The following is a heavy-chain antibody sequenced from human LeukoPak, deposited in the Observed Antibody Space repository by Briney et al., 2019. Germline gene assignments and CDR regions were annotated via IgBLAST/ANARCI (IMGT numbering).Heavy chain of an antibody. CDR1: GYTFTSYG. V-gene: IGHV1-18*01. CDR3: ARVTDYYDSSGYYYEGAFDI. D-gene: IGHD3-22*01. Sequence: ASVKVSCKASGYTFTSYGISWVRQAPGQGLEWIGWISAYSGNTNYAQKLQGRVTMTTDTSTSTAYMELRSLRSDDTAVYYCARVTDYYDSSGYYYEGAFDIWGQGTMVTVSS. CDR2: ISAYSGNT. J-gene: IGHJ3*02.